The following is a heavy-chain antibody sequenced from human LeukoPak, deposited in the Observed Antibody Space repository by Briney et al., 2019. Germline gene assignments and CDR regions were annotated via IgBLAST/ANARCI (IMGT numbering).Heavy chain of an antibody. CDR3: ARGMTSYWYFDL. V-gene: IGHV4-30-4*07. CDR2: IYYSGST. J-gene: IGHJ2*01. Sequence: PSETPSLTCAVSGGSISSGGYSWSWIRQPPGKGLEWIGYIYYSGSTYYNPSLKSRVTISVDTSKNQFSLKLSSVTAADTAVYYCARGMTSYWYFDLWGRGTLVTVSS. CDR1: GGSISSGGYS.